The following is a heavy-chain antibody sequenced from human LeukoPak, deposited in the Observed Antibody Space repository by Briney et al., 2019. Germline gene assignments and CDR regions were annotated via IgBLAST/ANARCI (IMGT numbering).Heavy chain of an antibody. D-gene: IGHD2-15*01. CDR2: IIPIFGTA. Sequence: ASVKVSCKASGGTFSSYAISWVRQAPGQGLEWMGGIIPIFGTANYAQKFQGRVTITADESTSTAYMELSSLRSEDTAVYYCARDSPYCSGGSCYSHNRFDPWGQGTLVTVSS. CDR3: ARDSPYCSGGSCYSHNRFDP. CDR1: GGTFSSYA. J-gene: IGHJ5*02. V-gene: IGHV1-69*13.